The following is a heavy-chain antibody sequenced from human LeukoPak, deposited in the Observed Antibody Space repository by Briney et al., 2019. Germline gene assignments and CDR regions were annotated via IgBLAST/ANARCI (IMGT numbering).Heavy chain of an antibody. D-gene: IGHD1-7*01. CDR3: ARPGITGTMGYGAFDI. V-gene: IGHV3-21*01. CDR2: IDSSSSYI. CDR1: GFTFSSYS. J-gene: IGHJ3*02. Sequence: PGGSLRLSCAASGFTFSSYSLNWVRQAPGKGLEWVSSIDSSSSYIYYADSVKGRFTISRDNAKNSLFLQMNSLRVEDTAVYYCARPGITGTMGYGAFDIWGQGTRVTVSS.